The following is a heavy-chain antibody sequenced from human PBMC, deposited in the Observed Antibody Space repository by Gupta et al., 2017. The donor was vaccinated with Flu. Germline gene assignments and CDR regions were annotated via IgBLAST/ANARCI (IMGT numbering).Heavy chain of an antibody. V-gene: IGHV3-13*04. J-gene: IGHJ4*02. CDR2: IDTAGGT. D-gene: IGHD6-19*01. CDR3: ARENDPYSSAWSPFDY. CDR1: GFTFSSYD. Sequence: EVQLVESGGGLVQPGGSLRLSCAASGFTFSSYDMHWVRQATGKGLEWVSAIDTAGGTYYPGSVKGRFTISRENARNALYLQMNNLGAGDTAVYYCARENDPYSSAWSPFDYWGQGTLVTVSS.